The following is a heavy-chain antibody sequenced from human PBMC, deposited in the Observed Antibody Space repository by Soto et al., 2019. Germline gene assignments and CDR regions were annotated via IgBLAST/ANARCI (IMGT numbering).Heavy chain of an antibody. Sequence: PSETLSLTCTVSGGSVNSDDYYWSWIRQPPGKGLEWIGYIFYTGRTNYNPSLASRVTISLDTSTNQFSLRLSSVTAADTAVFYCAREFSNSPEAFDYWGQGALVTVS. CDR1: GGSVNSDDYY. CDR3: AREFSNSPEAFDY. J-gene: IGHJ4*02. V-gene: IGHV4-61*08. D-gene: IGHD1-1*01. CDR2: IFYTGRT.